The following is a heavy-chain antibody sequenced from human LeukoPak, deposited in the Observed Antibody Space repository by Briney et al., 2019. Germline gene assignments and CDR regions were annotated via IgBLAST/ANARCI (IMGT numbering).Heavy chain of an antibody. CDR3: VRGQHPHRY. J-gene: IGHJ4*02. CDR1: GFTFSTYW. V-gene: IGHV3-7*01. Sequence: GGSLRLSCAASGFTFSTYWMTWVRQAPGKGLEWVANIDEGGSEQHYVDSVEGRFTISRDNAKNSLFLQMNSLRPEDTALYYCVRGQHPHRYWGQGTQVTVSS. CDR2: IDEGGSEQ. D-gene: IGHD3-16*02.